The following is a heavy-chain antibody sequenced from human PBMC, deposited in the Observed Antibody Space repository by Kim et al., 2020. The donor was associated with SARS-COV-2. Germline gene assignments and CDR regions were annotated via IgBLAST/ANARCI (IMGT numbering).Heavy chain of an antibody. V-gene: IGHV3-15*01. CDR3: TTDTAY. D-gene: IGHD2-21*02. J-gene: IGHJ4*02. CDR1: GFTFSDAW. CDR2: IQSVTDLGTT. Sequence: GGSLRLSCSASGFTFSDAWMNWVRQAPGKGLEWVGRIQSVTDLGTTDYAAPVKGRFTISRDDSNNTLYLQLNSLRIDDTAVYYCTTDTAYWGQGTLVTVSS.